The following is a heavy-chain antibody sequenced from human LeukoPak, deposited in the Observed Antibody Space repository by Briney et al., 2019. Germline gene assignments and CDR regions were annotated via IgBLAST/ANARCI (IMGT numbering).Heavy chain of an antibody. CDR1: GFTFSSYS. D-gene: IGHD2-2*01. CDR3: ARGDIVVVPAQFDP. Sequence: PGGSLRLSCAAFGFTFSSYSMNWVRQAPGKGLEWVSSISSSSSYIYYADSVKGRFTISRDNAKNSLYLQMNSLRAEDTAVYYCARGDIVVVPAQFDPWGQGTLVTVSS. V-gene: IGHV3-21*01. CDR2: ISSSSSYI. J-gene: IGHJ5*02.